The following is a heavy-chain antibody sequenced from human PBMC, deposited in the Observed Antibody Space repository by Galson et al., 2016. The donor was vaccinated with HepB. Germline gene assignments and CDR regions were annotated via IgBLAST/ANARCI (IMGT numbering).Heavy chain of an antibody. J-gene: IGHJ6*04. D-gene: IGHD6-6*01. CDR3: ARRYSRSLYV. V-gene: IGHV4-31*03. Sequence: TLSLTCTVSGGSISSDGYYWSWIRQHPGKGLEWIGYIYYSGNTYYSPSLKSRVSISVDTSKNQFSLKLSSVTAADTAVYHCARRYSRSLYVWVKGTTVTVSS. CDR2: IYYSGNT. CDR1: GGSISSDGYY.